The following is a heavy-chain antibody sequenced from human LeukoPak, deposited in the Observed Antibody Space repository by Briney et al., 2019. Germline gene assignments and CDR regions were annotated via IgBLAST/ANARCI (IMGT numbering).Heavy chain of an antibody. D-gene: IGHD4-23*01. CDR2: IYPSGAT. V-gene: IGHV4-4*02. CDR3: ARVLSTVVIPHAFVI. J-gene: IGHJ3*02. CDR1: GDSINSSNW. Sequence: PSETLSLTCALSGDSINSSNWWSWVRQPPGKGLEWIGEIYPSGATSYNPSLKSRVTMSVDKANNQFSLNLSSVTAADTAVYYCARVLSTVVIPHAFVIWGQGTTVIVSS.